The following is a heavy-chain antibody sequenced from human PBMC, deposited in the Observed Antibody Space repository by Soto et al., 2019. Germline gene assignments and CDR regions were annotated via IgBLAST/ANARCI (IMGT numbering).Heavy chain of an antibody. CDR3: ARDDYGGNSGAFDC. CDR1: GDSINSGGYY. D-gene: IGHD4-17*01. J-gene: IGHJ4*02. Sequence: QVQLQESGPGLVKPSQTLSLTCTVSGDSINSGGYYWSWIRQHPGKGLEWIGYIYYRGSTYYSPSLKSRVLISVDTSKNQFSLELSSVTVADTAVYYCARDDYGGNSGAFDCWGQGTLVTVSS. CDR2: IYYRGST. V-gene: IGHV4-31*03.